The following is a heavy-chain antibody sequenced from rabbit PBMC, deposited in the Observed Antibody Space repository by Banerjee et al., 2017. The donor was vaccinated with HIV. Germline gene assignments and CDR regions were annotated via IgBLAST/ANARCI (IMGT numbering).Heavy chain of an antibody. CDR3: ARDPAGGGGFYINL. CDR2: INRSSGSA. Sequence: QEQLEESGGDLVKPEGSLTLTCTASGFDFSSSYWPCWVRQAPGKGLEWIGCINRSSGSAYDASWVNGGFSISKTSSSTVTLQMPSLTAADTAAYFCARDPAGGGGFYINLWGPGTLVTVS. D-gene: IGHD1-1*01. CDR1: GFDFSSSYW. V-gene: IGHV1S45*01. J-gene: IGHJ4*01.